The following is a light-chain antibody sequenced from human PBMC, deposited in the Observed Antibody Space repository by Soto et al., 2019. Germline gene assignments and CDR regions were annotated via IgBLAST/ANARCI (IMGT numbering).Light chain of an antibody. CDR1: SSDVGNYNY. CDR3: TSYTPSSTYV. CDR2: AVS. J-gene: IGLJ1*01. V-gene: IGLV2-14*03. Sequence: SALTQPASVSGSPGQSITISCTGTSSDVGNYNYVSWYRQYPGKAPKLMIYAVSRRPSGVSNRFSGSKSGNTASLTISGLEAEDEADYYCTSYTPSSTYVFGTGTKLTVL.